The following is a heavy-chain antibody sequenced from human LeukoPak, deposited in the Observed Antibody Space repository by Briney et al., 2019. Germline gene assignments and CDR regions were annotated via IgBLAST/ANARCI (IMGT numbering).Heavy chain of an antibody. D-gene: IGHD1-26*01. V-gene: IGHV3-30*18. CDR1: GFTFSSYG. Sequence: GGSLRLSCAASGFTFSSYGMHWVRQAPGKGLEGVAVISFDRSIKYYADSVKGRFTISKDNSKNTLYLQMNSLRAEDTAVYYCAKDRGANGLDYWGQGTLVTVSS. CDR3: AKDRGANGLDY. CDR2: ISFDRSIK. J-gene: IGHJ4*02.